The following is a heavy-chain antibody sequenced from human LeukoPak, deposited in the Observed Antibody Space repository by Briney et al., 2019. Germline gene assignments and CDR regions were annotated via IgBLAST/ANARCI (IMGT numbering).Heavy chain of an antibody. CDR2: ISGDGGST. J-gene: IGHJ6*02. Sequence: PGGSLRLSCAASGFTFDDYAMHWVRQAPGKGLEWVSLISGDGGSTYYADSVKGRFTISRDNSKNSLYLQMNSLRTEDTALYYCATAYCGGDCEDYYYYGMDVWGQGTTVTVSS. CDR3: ATAYCGGDCEDYYYYGMDV. D-gene: IGHD2-21*02. V-gene: IGHV3-43*02. CDR1: GFTFDDYA.